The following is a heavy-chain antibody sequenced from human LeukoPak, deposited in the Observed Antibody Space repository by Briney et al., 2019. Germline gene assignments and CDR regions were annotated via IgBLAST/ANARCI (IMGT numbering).Heavy chain of an antibody. Sequence: QSGGSLRLSCAASGFTFSSYGMHWVRQAPGKGLEWVAFIRYDGSNKYYADSVKGRFTISRDNSKNTLYLQMNSLRAEDTAVYYCAKDFITMIVVATEPFDYWGQGTLVTVSS. D-gene: IGHD3-22*01. CDR3: AKDFITMIVVATEPFDY. J-gene: IGHJ4*02. CDR1: GFTFSSYG. CDR2: IRYDGSNK. V-gene: IGHV3-30*02.